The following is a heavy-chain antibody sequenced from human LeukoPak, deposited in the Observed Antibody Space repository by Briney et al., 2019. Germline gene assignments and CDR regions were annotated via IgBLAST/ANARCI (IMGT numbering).Heavy chain of an antibody. CDR3: ARDPDCSSTSCYDPYYYGMDV. V-gene: IGHV4-61*02. D-gene: IGHD2-2*01. CDR1: GGSISSGSYY. Sequence: SQTLSLTCTVSGGSISSGSYYWSWIRQPAGTGLEWIGRIYTSGSTNYNPSLKSRVTISVDTSKNQFSLKLSSVTAADTAVYYCARDPDCSSTSCYDPYYYGMDVWGQGTTVTVSS. CDR2: IYTSGST. J-gene: IGHJ6*02.